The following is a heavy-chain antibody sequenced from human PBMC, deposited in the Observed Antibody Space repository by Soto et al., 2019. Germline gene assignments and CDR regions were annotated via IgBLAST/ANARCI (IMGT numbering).Heavy chain of an antibody. V-gene: IGHV3-48*01. CDR3: ASGTVTTRSFDI. J-gene: IGHJ3*02. D-gene: IGHD4-17*01. CDR2: ISSSSSTI. Sequence: EVQLVESGGGLVQPGGSLRLSCAASGFTFSSYSMNWVRQAPGKGQEWVSYISSSSSTIYYADSVKGRFTISRDNAKYSLYLQMNSLRAEDTAVYYCASGTVTTRSFDIWGQGTMVTVSS. CDR1: GFTFSSYS.